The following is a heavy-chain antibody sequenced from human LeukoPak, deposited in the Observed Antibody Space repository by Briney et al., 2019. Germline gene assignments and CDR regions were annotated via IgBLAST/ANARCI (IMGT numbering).Heavy chain of an antibody. CDR3: ASGSDISSFYLYYSDY. D-gene: IGHD2-21*01. CDR2: INPNSGGT. Sequence: ASMKVSCKASVYTFTGYFIHWVRQTPGQGLEWMGCINPNSGGTYYAQRFQDRVTMTRDTSISTAYMELSRLRSDDTAVYYCASGSDISSFYLYYSDYWGQGSLVTVSS. J-gene: IGHJ4*02. V-gene: IGHV1-2*02. CDR1: VYTFTGYF.